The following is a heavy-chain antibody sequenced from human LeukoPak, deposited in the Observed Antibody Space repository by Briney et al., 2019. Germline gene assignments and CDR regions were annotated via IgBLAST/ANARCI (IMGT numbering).Heavy chain of an antibody. J-gene: IGHJ5*02. CDR1: GGSISSYY. CDR2: IYTSGST. CDR3: ARASCGGGTCYDSRGWFDP. D-gene: IGHD2-15*01. Sequence: SETLSLTCTVSGGSISSYYWSWIRQPAGKGLEWIGRIYTSGSTNSNPSLKSRVTMSLDTSKNQFSLKLRSVTAADTAVYYCARASCGGGTCYDSRGWFDPWAREPWSPSPQ. V-gene: IGHV4-4*07.